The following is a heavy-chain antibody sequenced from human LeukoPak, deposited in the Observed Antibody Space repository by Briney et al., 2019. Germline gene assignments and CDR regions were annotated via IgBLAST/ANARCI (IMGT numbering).Heavy chain of an antibody. D-gene: IGHD5-12*01. CDR1: GFSVSSNY. J-gene: IGHJ3*02. V-gene: IGHV3-53*01. CDR2: VYKDGST. Sequence: GGSLRLSCAVSGFSVSSNYMRWVRQAPGRGLEWVSVVYKDGSTYYSESMEGRFIISRDNSKNTLYLQINNLRVEDTAVYYCARNMVALGSNDAFDIWGQGTMVTVSS. CDR3: ARNMVALGSNDAFDI.